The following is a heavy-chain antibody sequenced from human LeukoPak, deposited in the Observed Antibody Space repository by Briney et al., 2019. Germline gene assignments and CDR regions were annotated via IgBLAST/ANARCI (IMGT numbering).Heavy chain of an antibody. CDR2: ISSSSSYI. Sequence: GGSLRLSCAASGFTFSSYSMNWVRQAPGKGLEWVSSISSSSSYIYYADSVKGRFTISRDNAKNSLYQQMNSLRAEDTAVYYCARGVAVAGTGLWFDPWGQGTLVTVSS. CDR3: ARGVAVAGTGLWFDP. D-gene: IGHD6-19*01. J-gene: IGHJ5*02. CDR1: GFTFSSYS. V-gene: IGHV3-21*01.